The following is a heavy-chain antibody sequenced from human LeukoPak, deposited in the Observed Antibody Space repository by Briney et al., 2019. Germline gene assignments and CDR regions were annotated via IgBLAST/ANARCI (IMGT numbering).Heavy chain of an antibody. Sequence: GGSLRLSCAASGFTFSSYAMSWVRQAPGKGPEWVSAISGSGGSTYYADSVKGRFTISSDNSKHTLYLQMNSLRAEDTAVYYCARVEDYDILTGFDYWGQGTLVTVSS. D-gene: IGHD3-9*01. V-gene: IGHV3-23*01. CDR1: GFTFSSYA. J-gene: IGHJ4*02. CDR3: ARVEDYDILTGFDY. CDR2: ISGSGGST.